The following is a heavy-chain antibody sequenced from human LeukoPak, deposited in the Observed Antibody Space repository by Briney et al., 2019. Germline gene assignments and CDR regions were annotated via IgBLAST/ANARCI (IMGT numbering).Heavy chain of an antibody. CDR2: IKQDGSEK. Sequence: GGSLRLSCAASGFTFSSYWMSWVRRAPGKGLEWVANIKQDGSEKYYVDSVKGRFTISRDNAKNSLYLQMNSLRAEDTAVYYCAREPTYYDFWSGYDHHGWFDPWGQGTLVTVSS. V-gene: IGHV3-7*01. CDR1: GFTFSSYW. D-gene: IGHD3-3*01. CDR3: AREPTYYDFWSGYDHHGWFDP. J-gene: IGHJ5*02.